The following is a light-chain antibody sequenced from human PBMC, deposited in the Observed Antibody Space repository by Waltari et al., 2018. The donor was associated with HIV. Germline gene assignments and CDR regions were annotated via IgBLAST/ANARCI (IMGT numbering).Light chain of an antibody. CDR3: QQRSNWPPAHT. CDR2: DAS. CDR1: EDVSTY. J-gene: IGKJ4*01. V-gene: IGKV3-11*01. Sequence: EIVLTQSPATLYLSPGDRATLSCRASEDVSTYLAWYQQRSGQSPRLLIYDASVRATGVPARFSGSGSGTDFTLTISSLDPEDFAGYYCQQRSNWPPAHTFGGGTKVEIK.